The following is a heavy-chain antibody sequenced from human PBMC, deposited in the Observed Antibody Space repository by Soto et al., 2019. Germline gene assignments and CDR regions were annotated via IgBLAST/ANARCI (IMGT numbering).Heavy chain of an antibody. J-gene: IGHJ6*02. D-gene: IGHD2-15*01. CDR2: ISASGSGT. V-gene: IGHV3-23*01. Sequence: GWSLRLSCSSSVFTFRLHPLGWVRQAPGKGLEWVSGISASGSGTYYADSVKGRFTISRDNSKHTLHVQMDNLRLEDTAVYYCARGGLSGVDVWGLGTMVTVSS. CDR3: ARGGLSGVDV. CDR1: VFTFRLHP.